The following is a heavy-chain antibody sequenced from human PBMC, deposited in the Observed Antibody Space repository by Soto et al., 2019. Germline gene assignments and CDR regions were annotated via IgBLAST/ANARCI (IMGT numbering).Heavy chain of an antibody. D-gene: IGHD3-22*01. Sequence: PGGSLRLSCAASAFTFRNYWMSWVRQAPGKGLECVAKIKEDGSEKYYVDSVKGRFTISRDNAENSVYLQMNSLRDEDTAVYYCARDDSDSSGYYLLFDYWGQGTLVTVSS. J-gene: IGHJ4*02. CDR3: ARDDSDSSGYYLLFDY. V-gene: IGHV3-7*01. CDR2: IKEDGSEK. CDR1: AFTFRNYW.